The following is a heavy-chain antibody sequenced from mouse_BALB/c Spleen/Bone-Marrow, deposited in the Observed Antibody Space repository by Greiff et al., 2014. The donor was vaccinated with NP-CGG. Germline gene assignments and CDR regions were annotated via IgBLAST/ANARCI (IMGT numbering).Heavy chain of an antibody. CDR2: IDPANGNT. CDR3: ASYRYAWYFDV. CDR1: GFNIKDTY. Sequence: EVKLMESGAELVKPGASVKLSCAASGFNIKDTYMHWVKQRPEQGLEWIGRIDPANGNTKYDPKFQGKATITADTSSNTAYLQLSSLTSEDTAVYYCASYRYAWYFDVWGAGTTVTASS. J-gene: IGHJ1*01. V-gene: IGHV14-3*02. D-gene: IGHD2-14*01.